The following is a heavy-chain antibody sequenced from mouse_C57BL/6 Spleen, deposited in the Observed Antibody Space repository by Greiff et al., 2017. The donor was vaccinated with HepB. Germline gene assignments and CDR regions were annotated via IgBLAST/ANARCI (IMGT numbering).Heavy chain of an antibody. CDR1: GYTFTSYW. CDR2: IHPNSGST. Sequence: VQLQQPGAELVKPGASVKLSCKASGYTFTSYWMHWVKQRPGQGLEWIGMIHPNSGSTNYNEKFKSKATLTVDKSSSTAYMQLSSLTSEDSAVYYCASPSIYDGYYGFAYWGQGTLVTVSA. V-gene: IGHV1-64*01. D-gene: IGHD2-3*01. J-gene: IGHJ3*01. CDR3: ASPSIYDGYYGFAY.